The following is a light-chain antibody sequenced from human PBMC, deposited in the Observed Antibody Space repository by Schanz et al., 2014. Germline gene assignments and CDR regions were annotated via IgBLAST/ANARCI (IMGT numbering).Light chain of an antibody. J-gene: IGKJ1*01. CDR1: QSVSSN. CDR2: GAS. Sequence: EIVLTQSPGTLSLSPGERATLSCRASQSVSSNLAWYQQKPGQAPTLLIYGASSRATGIPDRFSGSGSGTDFTLTISSLEPEDFAVYYCQQRSNWRWTFGQGTRVEIK. CDR3: QQRSNWRWT. V-gene: IGKV3-11*01.